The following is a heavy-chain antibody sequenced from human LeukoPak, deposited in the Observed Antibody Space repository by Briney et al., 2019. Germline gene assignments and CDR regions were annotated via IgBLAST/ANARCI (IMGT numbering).Heavy chain of an antibody. CDR2: ITASGTAM. Sequence: GGSLRLSCAASGFTFSSYSMNWVRQAPGKGLEWVSHITASGTAMFYADSVKGRFTISRDNAKNSLYLQMNSLRDEDTAVYYCAREGIVAVYFDYWGQGTLVTVSS. CDR3: AREGIVAVYFDY. D-gene: IGHD5-12*01. J-gene: IGHJ4*02. V-gene: IGHV3-48*02. CDR1: GFTFSSYS.